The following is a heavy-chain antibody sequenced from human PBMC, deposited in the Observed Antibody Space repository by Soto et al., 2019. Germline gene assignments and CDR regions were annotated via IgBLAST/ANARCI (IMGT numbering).Heavy chain of an antibody. CDR3: AARLLDRKGFDP. CDR1: GGSISSSDFY. D-gene: IGHD1-1*01. Sequence: QMQLQQSGPGLVKPSQTLSLTCTVSGGSISSSDFYWTRIRQPPGLGLEWIGYIDYTGSTYYKPSLKNRVTISTDTSKNQFSLTLSSVTAADTAVYYCAARLLDRKGFDPWGQVTLVIVSS. V-gene: IGHV4-30-4*01. J-gene: IGHJ5*02. CDR2: IDYTGST.